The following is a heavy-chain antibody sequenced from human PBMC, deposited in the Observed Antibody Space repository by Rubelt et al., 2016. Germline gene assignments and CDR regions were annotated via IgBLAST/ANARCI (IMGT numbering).Heavy chain of an antibody. CDR2: INHSGST. V-gene: IGHV4-39*07. J-gene: IGHJ4*02. Sequence: QLQLQESGPGLVKPSETLSLTCTVSGGSISSRSYYWSWIRQPPGKGLEWIGEINHSGSTNYNPSRNGRFTISLDTSKNQFSLKLSSVTAADTAVYYCAGGLYSSSSVDYWGQGTLVTVSS. D-gene: IGHD6-6*01. CDR1: GGSISSRSYY. CDR3: AGGLYSSSSVDY.